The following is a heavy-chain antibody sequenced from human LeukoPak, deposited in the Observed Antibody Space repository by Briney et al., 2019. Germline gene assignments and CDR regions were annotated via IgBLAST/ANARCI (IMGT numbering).Heavy chain of an antibody. Sequence: PGGSLRLSCTASGFSFSSYWMSWVRQAPGKGPEWVANIKHDGSEKYYVDSVKGRFTISRDNAKNSLYLQMNSLRAEDTAVYYCARDLADIVVVPAAANYYYYYMDVWGKGTTVTVSS. D-gene: IGHD2-2*01. J-gene: IGHJ6*03. CDR1: GFSFSSYW. CDR3: ARDLADIVVVPAAANYYYYYMDV. CDR2: IKHDGSEK. V-gene: IGHV3-7*01.